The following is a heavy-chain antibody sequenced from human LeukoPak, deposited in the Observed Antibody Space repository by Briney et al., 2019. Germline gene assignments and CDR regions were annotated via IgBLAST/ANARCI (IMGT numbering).Heavy chain of an antibody. CDR2: ISSSSSYI. CDR3: ARAPTVTTGWFDP. CDR1: GFTFSSYS. V-gene: IGHV3-21*01. J-gene: IGHJ5*02. Sequence: GGSLRLSCAASGFTFSSYSMNWVRQAPGKGLEWVSSISSSSSYIYYADSVKGRFTISRDYAKNSLYLQMNSLGAEDTAVYYCARAPTVTTGWFDPWGQGTLVTVFS. D-gene: IGHD4-17*01.